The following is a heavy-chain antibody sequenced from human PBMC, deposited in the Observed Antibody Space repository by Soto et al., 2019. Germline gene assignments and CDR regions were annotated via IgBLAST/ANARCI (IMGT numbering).Heavy chain of an antibody. CDR3: TRDPFGLNDIIGTYYGTFDI. D-gene: IGHD1-20*01. CDR1: QFPFSLSW. J-gene: IGHJ3*02. V-gene: IGHV3-7*03. Sequence: GGSLRLSCRASQFPFSLSWMTCLLPAPWKGLEWVGNINEDGRDTCYGGLVEVRMHISIYKSEIFLFLQISSLIVDNTAVYYCTRDPFGLNDIIGTYYGTFDIWGQGAVVNVS. CDR2: INEDGRDT.